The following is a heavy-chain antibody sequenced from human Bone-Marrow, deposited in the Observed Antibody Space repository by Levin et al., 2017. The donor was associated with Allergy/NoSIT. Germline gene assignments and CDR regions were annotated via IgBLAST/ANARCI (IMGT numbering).Heavy chain of an antibody. J-gene: IGHJ4*02. Sequence: SETLSLTCTVSGASMSNGSYYWGRIRQAPGKGLEWIGSVYYRGTTYYKPSLQSRVAISRDTSKNQFSLSLTSVTAADAAVYYCVRLYYDSALWGRGTLVTVSS. V-gene: IGHV4-39*01. CDR2: VYYRGTT. CDR3: VRLYYDSAL. D-gene: IGHD3-16*01. CDR1: GASMSNGSYY.